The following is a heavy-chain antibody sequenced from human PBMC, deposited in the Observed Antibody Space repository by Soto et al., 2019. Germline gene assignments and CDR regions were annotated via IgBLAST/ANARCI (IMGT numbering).Heavy chain of an antibody. Sequence: QVQLQESGPGLVKPSQTLSLTCTVSGGSISSGGYYWSWIRQHPGKGLEWIGYIYYSGSTYYNPSLKSRVTISVDTSKNQFSLKLSSVTAADTAVYYCARDGVGELVDGMDVWGQGTTVIVSS. J-gene: IGHJ6*02. V-gene: IGHV4-31*03. CDR1: GGSISSGGYY. CDR3: ARDGVGELVDGMDV. CDR2: IYYSGST. D-gene: IGHD2-8*02.